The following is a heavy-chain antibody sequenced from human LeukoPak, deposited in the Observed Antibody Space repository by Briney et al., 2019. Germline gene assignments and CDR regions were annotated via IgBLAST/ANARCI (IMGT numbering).Heavy chain of an antibody. CDR2: ISYDGSIK. V-gene: IGHV3-30*18. Sequence: PGRSLRLSCAASAFTFSGYGMHWVRQAPGKGLEWVAVISYDGSIKYYADSVKGRFTISRDNSKTTLYLQMNSLRADDTAVYYCAKGPVYGSLITPFDYWGQGTLVTVSS. J-gene: IGHJ4*02. CDR3: AKGPVYGSLITPFDY. CDR1: AFTFSGYG. D-gene: IGHD6-13*01.